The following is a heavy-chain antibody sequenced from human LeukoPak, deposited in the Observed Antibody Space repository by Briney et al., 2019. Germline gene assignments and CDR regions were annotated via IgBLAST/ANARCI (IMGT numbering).Heavy chain of an antibody. CDR1: GYSFTDSY. CDR3: ARGRYYSDTSGYSGIDY. V-gene: IGHV1-2*02. Sequence: ASVKVSCKASGYSFTDSYIHWVRQAPGQGLEWMGWINPNSGDTNYALRFQGRVTMTRDTSTKTVYMELSSLRSEDTAVYYCARGRYYSDTSGYSGIDYWGQGTLVTVSS. CDR2: INPNSGDT. D-gene: IGHD3-22*01. J-gene: IGHJ4*02.